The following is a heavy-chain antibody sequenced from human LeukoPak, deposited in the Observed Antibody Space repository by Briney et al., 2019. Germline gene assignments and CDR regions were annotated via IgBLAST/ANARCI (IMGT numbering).Heavy chain of an antibody. CDR1: GGTFSSYA. D-gene: IGHD3-22*01. Sequence: SVKVSCKASGGTFSSYAISWVRQAPGQGLEWMGRIIPIIGIANYAQKFQGRVTITADKSTSTAYMELSSLRSEDTAVYYCAREDYYDSSGYSQYFDYWGQGTLVTVSS. V-gene: IGHV1-69*04. CDR3: AREDYYDSSGYSQYFDY. CDR2: IIPIIGIA. J-gene: IGHJ4*02.